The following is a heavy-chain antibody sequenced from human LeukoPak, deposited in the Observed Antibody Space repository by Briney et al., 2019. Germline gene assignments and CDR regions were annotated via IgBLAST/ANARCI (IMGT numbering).Heavy chain of an antibody. V-gene: IGHV5-51*01. D-gene: IGHD2-2*02. CDR3: ARRLGYCASTSCNTANQDIVALAY. J-gene: IGHJ4*02. CDR1: GYSFTSYW. CDR2: IYPGDSDT. Sequence: PGKSLKISCKGSGYSFTSYWIGWVRQMPGKGLEWMGIIYPGDSDTRYSPSFQGQVTISADKSISTVYLQWSSLKASDTAIYYCARRLGYCASTSCNTANQDIVALAYWGQGTLVTVSS.